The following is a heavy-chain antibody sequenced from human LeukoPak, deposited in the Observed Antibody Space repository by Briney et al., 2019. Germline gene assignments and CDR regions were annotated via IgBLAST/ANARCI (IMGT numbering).Heavy chain of an antibody. Sequence: GGSLRLSCAASGFTFSGYAMSWVRQAPVQGLEWVSAISTSGSSTYYADSVKGRFTISRDNSKNTLYLQMNSLRVEDTAVYYCAIPGPSYRRFDHWGQGTLVTVSS. CDR1: GFTFSGYA. V-gene: IGHV3-23*01. CDR3: AIPGPSYRRFDH. CDR2: ISTSGSST. D-gene: IGHD3-16*02. J-gene: IGHJ4*02.